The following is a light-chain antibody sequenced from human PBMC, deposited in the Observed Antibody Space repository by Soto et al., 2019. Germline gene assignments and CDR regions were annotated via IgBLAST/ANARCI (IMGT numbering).Light chain of an antibody. J-gene: IGKJ1*01. V-gene: IGKV1-39*01. CDR2: AAS. Sequence: EDRVTITCRASQSISSYLNWYQQKPGKAPKLLIYAASSLQSGVPSRFSGSGSGTDFTLTICFLQAEDGVPYCCPVTSSMLIRFGQRAKL. CDR3: PVTSSMLIR. CDR1: QSISSY.